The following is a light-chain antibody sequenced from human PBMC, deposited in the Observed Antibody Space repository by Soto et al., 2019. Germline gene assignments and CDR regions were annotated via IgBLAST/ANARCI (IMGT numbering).Light chain of an antibody. CDR2: DAS. CDR1: QNINTW. V-gene: IGKV1-5*01. CDR3: QQYNSYWYT. J-gene: IGKJ2*01. Sequence: DIQMTQSPSTLSASVGDAVIITCRASQNINTWLAWYQQKPGKAPNLLIYDASNLQSGVPLRFSGSGSGTEFTLTISSLQPDDFATYSCQQYNSYWYTFGQGTWLEIK.